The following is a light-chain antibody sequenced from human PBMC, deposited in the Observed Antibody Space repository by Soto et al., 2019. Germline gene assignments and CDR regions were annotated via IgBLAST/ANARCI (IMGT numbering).Light chain of an antibody. CDR3: QQYGSSPWT. Sequence: EIVLTQSRGTLSLSPGERATLSCRASQSVSSSHLAWYQQKPGQAPRLLIYSASSRATGIPARFSGSGSGTDFKLTISRLEPEDFAVYYCQQYGSSPWTFGQGTKVEIK. CDR2: SAS. J-gene: IGKJ1*01. V-gene: IGKV3-20*01. CDR1: QSVSSSH.